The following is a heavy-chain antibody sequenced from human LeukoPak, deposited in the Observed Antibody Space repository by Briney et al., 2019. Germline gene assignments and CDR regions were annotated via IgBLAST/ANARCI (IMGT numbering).Heavy chain of an antibody. CDR3: ARSGYSYGADAVDI. V-gene: IGHV4-59*01. CDR1: GGSISSYY. Sequence: PPETLSLTCTVSGGSISSYYWSWIRQPPGKGLEWIGYIYYSGSTNYNPSLKSRVTISVDTSKNQFSLKLSSVTAADTAVYYCARSGYSYGADAVDIWGQGTMVTVSS. D-gene: IGHD5-18*01. CDR2: IYYSGST. J-gene: IGHJ3*02.